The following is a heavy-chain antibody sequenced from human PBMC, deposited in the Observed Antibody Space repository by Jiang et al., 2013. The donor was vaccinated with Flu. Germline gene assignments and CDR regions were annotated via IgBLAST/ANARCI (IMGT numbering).Heavy chain of an antibody. CDR1: GFSLSTNGMS. D-gene: IGHD3-22*01. CDR2: IDWDGDK. V-gene: IGHV2-70*11. J-gene: IGHJ4*02. CDR3: ARIRLLGYYDSSGYYVDY. Sequence: KPTQTLTLTCTFSGFSLSTNGMSVTWIRQPPGRALEWLARIDWDGDKYYSTSLKTRLTISKDTSKKQVVLTMTNMDPVDTATYYCARIRLLGYYDSSGYYVDYWGQGTLVTVSS.